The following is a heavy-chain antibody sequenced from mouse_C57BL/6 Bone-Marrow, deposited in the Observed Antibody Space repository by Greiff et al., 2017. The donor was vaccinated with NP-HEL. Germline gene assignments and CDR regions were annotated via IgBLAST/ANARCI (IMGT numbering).Heavy chain of an antibody. CDR2: INPNNGGT. J-gene: IGHJ4*01. D-gene: IGHD2-10*01. CDR1: GYTFTDYN. CDR3: ARRPYDGNYCAMDY. Sequence: EVQLQQSGPELVKPGASVKIPCKASGYTFTDYNMDWVKQSHGKSLEWIGDINPNNGGTIYNQKFKGKATLTVDKSSITAYMALRRLASEDTAVYYCARRPYDGNYCAMDYWGQGTSVTVSS. V-gene: IGHV1-18*01.